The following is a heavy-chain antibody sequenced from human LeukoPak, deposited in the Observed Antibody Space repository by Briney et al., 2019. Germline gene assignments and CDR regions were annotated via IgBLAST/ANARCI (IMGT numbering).Heavy chain of an antibody. CDR2: ISSSSSYI. V-gene: IGHV3-21*01. D-gene: IGHD3-22*01. J-gene: IGHJ4*02. CDR1: RFTFSSYS. CDR3: ARDRRGYYRGFDY. Sequence: GGSLRLSCAASRFTFSSYSMNWVRQAPGKGLEWVSSISSSSSYIYYADSVKGRFTISRDNAKNSLCLQMNSLRAEDTAVYYCARDRRGYYRGFDYWGQGTLVTVSS.